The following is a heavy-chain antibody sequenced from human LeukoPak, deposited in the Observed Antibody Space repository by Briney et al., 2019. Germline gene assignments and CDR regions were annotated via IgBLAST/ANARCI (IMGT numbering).Heavy chain of an antibody. J-gene: IGHJ4*02. CDR1: GFTFSSYG. CDR2: IRYDGSNK. Sequence: QSGGSLSLSCAASGFTFSSYGMHWVRQAPGKGLEWVAFIRYDGSNKYYADPVKGRFTISRDNSKNTLYLQMNSLRAEDTAVYYCARPDILTGSYFDYWGQGTLVTVSS. CDR3: ARPDILTGSYFDY. D-gene: IGHD3-9*01. V-gene: IGHV3-30*02.